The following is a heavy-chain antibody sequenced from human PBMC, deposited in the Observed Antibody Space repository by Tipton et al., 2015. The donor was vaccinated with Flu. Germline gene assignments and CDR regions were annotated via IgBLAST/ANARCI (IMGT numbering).Heavy chain of an antibody. Sequence: TLSLTCAVYGGSFSGYYWSWIRQPPGKGLEWIGYIYYSGSTNYNPSPKSRVTISVDTSKNQFSLKLSSVTAADTAVYYCARVGSMVRGRLWYFDLWGRGTLVTVSS. CDR2: IYYSGST. D-gene: IGHD3-10*01. CDR1: GGSFSGYY. J-gene: IGHJ2*01. V-gene: IGHV4-59*01. CDR3: ARVGSMVRGRLWYFDL.